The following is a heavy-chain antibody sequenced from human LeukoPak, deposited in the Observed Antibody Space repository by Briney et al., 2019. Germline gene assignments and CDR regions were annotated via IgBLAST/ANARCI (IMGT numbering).Heavy chain of an antibody. CDR2: INPNSGGT. CDR1: GYTFTGYY. V-gene: IGHV1-2*02. Sequence: WASVKVSCKASGYTFTGYYMHWVRQAPGQGLEWMGWINPNSGGTNYAQKFQGRVTMTRDTSISTAYMELSRLRSDDTAVYYCARGGWEQWPHHYYYMDVWGEGTTVTVSS. CDR3: ARGGWEQWPHHYYYMDV. J-gene: IGHJ6*03. D-gene: IGHD6-19*01.